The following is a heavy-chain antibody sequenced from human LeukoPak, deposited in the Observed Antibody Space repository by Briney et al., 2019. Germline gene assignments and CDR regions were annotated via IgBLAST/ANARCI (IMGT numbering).Heavy chain of an antibody. Sequence: PGGSLRLSCAASGFSFSSYAMNWVRQAPGKGLEWVSSIRSNGGATYYADSVKGRFTISRDNSKNTLYLQMNSLRAEDTAVYYCAKDRRTTVTTGYWGQGTLVTVSS. D-gene: IGHD4-11*01. CDR2: IRSNGGAT. J-gene: IGHJ4*02. V-gene: IGHV3-23*01. CDR3: AKDRRTTVTTGY. CDR1: GFSFSSYA.